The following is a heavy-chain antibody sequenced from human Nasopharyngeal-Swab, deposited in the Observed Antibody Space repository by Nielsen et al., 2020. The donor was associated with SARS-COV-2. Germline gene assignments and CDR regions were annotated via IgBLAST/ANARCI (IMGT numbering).Heavy chain of an antibody. CDR3: ANLAAAGGIDAFDI. V-gene: IGHV3-53*01. CDR1: GFTVSSNY. J-gene: IGHJ3*02. Sequence: GGSLRLSCAASGFTVSSNYMSWVRQAPGKGLEWVSVIYSGGSTYYADSVKGRFTISRDNSKNTLYLQMDSLRAEDTAVYDCANLAAAGGIDAFDIWGQGTMVTVSS. CDR2: IYSGGST. D-gene: IGHD6-13*01.